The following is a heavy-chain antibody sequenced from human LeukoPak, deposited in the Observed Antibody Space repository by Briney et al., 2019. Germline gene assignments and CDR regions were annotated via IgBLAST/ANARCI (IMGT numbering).Heavy chain of an antibody. CDR1: GGSIGSYY. V-gene: IGHV4-59*08. Sequence: EPSETLSLTCTVSGGSIGSYYWSWIRQPPGKGLEWIGYIYYSGSTNYNPSLKSRVTISVDTSKNQFSLKLSSVTAADTAVYYCARHGDCSGGSCYLLDYWGQGTLVTVSS. CDR2: IYYSGST. D-gene: IGHD2-15*01. CDR3: ARHGDCSGGSCYLLDY. J-gene: IGHJ4*02.